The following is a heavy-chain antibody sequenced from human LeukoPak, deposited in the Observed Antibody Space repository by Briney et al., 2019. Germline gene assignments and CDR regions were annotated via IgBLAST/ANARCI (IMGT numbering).Heavy chain of an antibody. CDR3: ARLYYDILTGYFYLDS. D-gene: IGHD3-9*01. J-gene: IGHJ5*01. CDR2: IYYIGNT. Sequence: SETLSLTCTISGGSISTYYWSWIRQPPGKGPEWIGYIYYIGNTNYNPSLKSRVTISVDTSKNQFSLKLSSVTAADTAVYYCARLYYDILTGYFYLDSWGQGTLVTVSS. CDR1: GGSISTYY. V-gene: IGHV4-59*08.